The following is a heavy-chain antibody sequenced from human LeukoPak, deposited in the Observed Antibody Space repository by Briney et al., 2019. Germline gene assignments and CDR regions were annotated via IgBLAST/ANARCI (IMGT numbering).Heavy chain of an antibody. Sequence: ASVKVSCKASGYTFTSYDINWVRQATGQGLEWMGWMNPNSGNTGYAQKFQGRVTMTRNTSISTAYMELSSLGSEDTAVYYCARGSYCSGGSCYYYYYMDVWGKGTTVTVSS. CDR2: MNPNSGNT. CDR1: GYTFTSYD. V-gene: IGHV1-8*01. CDR3: ARGSYCSGGSCYYYYYMDV. J-gene: IGHJ6*03. D-gene: IGHD2-15*01.